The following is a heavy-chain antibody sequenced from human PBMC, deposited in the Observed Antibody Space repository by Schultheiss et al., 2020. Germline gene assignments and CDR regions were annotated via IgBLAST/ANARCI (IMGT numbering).Heavy chain of an antibody. J-gene: IGHJ4*02. V-gene: IGHV4-61*02. D-gene: IGHD3-3*01. Sequence: SETLSLTCTVSGGSISSGSYYWGWIRQPAGKGLEWIGRIYTSGSTNYNPSLKSRVTISVDTSKNQFSLKLSSVTAADTAVYYCARENRSTIFGVVVDVYFDYWGQGPLGTVSS. CDR1: GGSISSGSYY. CDR3: ARENRSTIFGVVVDVYFDY. CDR2: IYTSGST.